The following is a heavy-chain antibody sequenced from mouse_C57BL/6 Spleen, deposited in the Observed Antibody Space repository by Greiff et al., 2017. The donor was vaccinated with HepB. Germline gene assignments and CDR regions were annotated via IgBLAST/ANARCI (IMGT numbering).Heavy chain of an antibody. CDR2: IDPSDSYT. CDR1: GYTFTSYW. J-gene: IGHJ1*03. V-gene: IGHV1-69*01. Sequence: QVQLQQPGAELVMPGASVKLSCKASGYTFTSYWMHWVKQRPGQGLEWIGEIDPSDSYTNYNQKFKGKSTLTVDKSSSTAYMQLSSLTSEDSAVYYCARSGGSYWYFDVWGTGTPVTVSS. CDR3: ARSGGSYWYFDV. D-gene: IGHD1-1*02.